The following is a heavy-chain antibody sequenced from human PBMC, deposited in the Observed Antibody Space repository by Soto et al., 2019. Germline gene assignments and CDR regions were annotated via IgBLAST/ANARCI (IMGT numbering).Heavy chain of an antibody. CDR1: GFTFSDYW. CDR3: VKDGGYCSSSTCYSPRNHYFDS. J-gene: IGHJ4*02. CDR2: IKFDGSEK. Sequence: GVSLRLSCEASGFTFSDYWMSWVRQAPGKGPEWVANIKFDGSEKQYVDSVRGRFTISRDNSRNSLFLQMNSLRAGETAVYYCVKDGGYCSSSTCYSPRNHYFDSWGQGTMVTVSS. V-gene: IGHV3-7*03. D-gene: IGHD2-2*01.